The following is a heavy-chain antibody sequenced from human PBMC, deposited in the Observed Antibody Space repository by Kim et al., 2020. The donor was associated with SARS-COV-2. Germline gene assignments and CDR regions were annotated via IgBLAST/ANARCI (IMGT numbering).Heavy chain of an antibody. V-gene: IGHV3-33*08. CDR2: IWYDGSNK. Sequence: GGSLRLSCAASGFTFSSYGMHWVRQAPGKGLEWVAVIWYDGSNKYYADSVKGRFTISRDNSKNTLYLQMNSLRAEDTAVYYCARGGLDYYYGSGNAPRGYFDYWGQGTLVTVSS. J-gene: IGHJ4*02. CDR3: ARGGLDYYYGSGNAPRGYFDY. D-gene: IGHD3-10*01. CDR1: GFTFSSYG.